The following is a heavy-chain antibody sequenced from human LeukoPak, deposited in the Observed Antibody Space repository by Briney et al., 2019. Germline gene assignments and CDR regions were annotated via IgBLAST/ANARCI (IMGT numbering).Heavy chain of an antibody. Sequence: GSSVKASCKASGGTFSSYAISWVRQAPGQGLEWMGRIIPIFGTANYAQKFQGRVTITTDESTSTAYMELSSLRSEDTAVYYCARALGSRDYFDYWGQGTLVTVSS. CDR1: GGTFSSYA. D-gene: IGHD2-15*01. V-gene: IGHV1-69*05. CDR2: IIPIFGTA. CDR3: ARALGSRDYFDY. J-gene: IGHJ4*02.